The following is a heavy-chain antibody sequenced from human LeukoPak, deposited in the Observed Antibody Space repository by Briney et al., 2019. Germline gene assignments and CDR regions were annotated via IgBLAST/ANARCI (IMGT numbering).Heavy chain of an antibody. Sequence: PSETLSLTCTVSGGSISSGGYYWSWIRQHPGKGLEWIGYIYYSGGTYYNPSLKSRVTISVDTSKNQFSLKLSSVTAADTAVYYCAREDYDSSGYYLSRAYYFDYWGQGTLVTVSS. CDR2: IYYSGGT. CDR1: GGSISSGGYY. V-gene: IGHV4-61*08. CDR3: AREDYDSSGYYLSRAYYFDY. J-gene: IGHJ4*02. D-gene: IGHD3-22*01.